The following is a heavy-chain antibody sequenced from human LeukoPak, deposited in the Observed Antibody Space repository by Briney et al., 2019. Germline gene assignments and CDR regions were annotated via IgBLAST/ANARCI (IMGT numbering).Heavy chain of an antibody. CDR1: GYSTSSSNW. Sequence: SETLSLTCAVSGYSTSSSNWWGWIRQPPGKGLEWIGYIYYSGSIYYNPSLKSRVTMSVDTSKNQFSLKLSSVTAVDTAVYYCARTMSSSHTVYGMDVWGQGTTVTVSS. V-gene: IGHV4-28*05. J-gene: IGHJ6*02. D-gene: IGHD2-2*02. CDR2: IYYSGSI. CDR3: ARTMSSSHTVYGMDV.